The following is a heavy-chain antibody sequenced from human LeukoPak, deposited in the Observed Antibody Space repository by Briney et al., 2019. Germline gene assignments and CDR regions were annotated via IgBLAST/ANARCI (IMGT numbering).Heavy chain of an antibody. CDR1: GFTFSSYG. CDR2: MSYDGSNK. J-gene: IGHJ4*02. CDR3: AKLGGGRYFDWLPLAYDY. D-gene: IGHD3-9*01. V-gene: IGHV3-30*18. Sequence: PGRSLRLSCAASGFTFSSYGMHWVRQAPGKGLEWVAVMSYDGSNKYYADSVKGRFTISRDNSKNTLYLQMNSLRAEDTAVYYCAKLGGGRYFDWLPLAYDYWGQGTLVTVSS.